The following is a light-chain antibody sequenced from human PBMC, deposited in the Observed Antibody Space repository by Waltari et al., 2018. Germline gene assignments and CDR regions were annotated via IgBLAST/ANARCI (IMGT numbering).Light chain of an antibody. J-gene: IGLJ1*01. CDR2: YDS. V-gene: IGLV3-21*04. Sequence: SYVLTQPPSVSVAPGETARITCGGNNIGRKTVHWYQQKPGQTPVVVISYDSDRPSGNPDPFSGSNSGTTASLTSSRVEAGDEADYFCQVWDSSRDHGVFGTGTKVTVL. CDR3: QVWDSSRDHGV. CDR1: NIGRKT.